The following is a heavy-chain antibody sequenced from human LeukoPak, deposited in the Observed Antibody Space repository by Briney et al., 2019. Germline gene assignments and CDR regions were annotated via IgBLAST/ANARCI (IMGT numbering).Heavy chain of an antibody. Sequence: SETLSLTCTASGGSISSFYWSWIRQPPGKGLEWIGYIYYTGSTNYNPSLKSRVTISVDTSKNQFSLKLNSVTAADTAVYYCVREGTNWDNWFDPWGQGTLVTVSS. CDR2: IYYTGST. J-gene: IGHJ5*02. CDR1: GGSISSFY. CDR3: VREGTNWDNWFDP. D-gene: IGHD3-16*01. V-gene: IGHV4-59*01.